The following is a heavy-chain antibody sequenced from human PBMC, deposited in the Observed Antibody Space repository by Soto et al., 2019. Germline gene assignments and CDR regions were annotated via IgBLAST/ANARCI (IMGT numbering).Heavy chain of an antibody. CDR3: ARDGDGNFMAY. CDR1: GGTFTKYT. J-gene: IGHJ4*02. V-gene: IGHV1-69*01. D-gene: IGHD4-4*01. Sequence: QVQLVQSGAEVKKPGSSVKVSCKASGGTFTKYTISWVRQAPGQGLEWMGGIIPIFGATNYVQKFRGRVTITAEESPSTACMELSSLTSNDTAVYLWARDGDGNFMAYWGQGTMVTVSS. CDR2: IIPIFGAT.